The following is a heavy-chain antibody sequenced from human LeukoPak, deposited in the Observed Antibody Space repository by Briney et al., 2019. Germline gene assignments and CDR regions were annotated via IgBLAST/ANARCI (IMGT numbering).Heavy chain of an antibody. CDR1: GGSFSGYY. CDR2: INHSGST. J-gene: IGHJ4*02. Sequence: SETLSLTCAGYGGSFSGYYWSWIRQPPGKGLEWIGEINHSGSTNYNPSLKSRVTISVDTSKNQFSLKLSSVTAADTAVYYCARSPTPAPFFDYWGQGTLVTVSS. D-gene: IGHD2-15*01. CDR3: ARSPTPAPFFDY. V-gene: IGHV4-34*01.